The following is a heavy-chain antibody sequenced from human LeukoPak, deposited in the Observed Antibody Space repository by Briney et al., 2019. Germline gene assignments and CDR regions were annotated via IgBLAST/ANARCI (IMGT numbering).Heavy chain of an antibody. V-gene: IGHV1-24*01. CDR2: FDPEDVET. J-gene: IGHJ4*02. Sequence: ASVKVSCKVSGHTPTELSMHWVRQAPGKGLEWMGGFDPEDVETIYTQKFQGRVTMTEDTSTDTAYMELSSLSSEDTAVYYCATLGCTGGRCFDLWGQGTPVTVSS. CDR1: GHTPTELS. D-gene: IGHD2-8*02. CDR3: ATLGCTGGRCFDL.